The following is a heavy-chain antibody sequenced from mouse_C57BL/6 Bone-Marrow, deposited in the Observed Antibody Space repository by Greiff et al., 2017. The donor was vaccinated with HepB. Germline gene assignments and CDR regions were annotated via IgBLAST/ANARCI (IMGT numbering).Heavy chain of an antibody. CDR1: GYTFTSYW. CDR3: ARSFYYGPAWFAY. CDR2: IHPNSGST. D-gene: IGHD1-1*01. J-gene: IGHJ3*01. V-gene: IGHV1-64*01. Sequence: VQLQQPGAELVKPGASVKLSCKASGYTFTSYWMHWVKQRPGQGLEWIGMIHPNSGSTNYNEKFKSKATLTVDKSSSTAYMQLSSLTSEDSAVYYCARSFYYGPAWFAYWGQVTLVTVSA.